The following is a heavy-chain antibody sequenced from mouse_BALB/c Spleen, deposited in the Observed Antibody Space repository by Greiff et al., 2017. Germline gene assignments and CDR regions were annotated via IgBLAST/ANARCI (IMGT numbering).Heavy chain of an antibody. CDR2: ISSGSSTI. J-gene: IGHJ4*01. V-gene: IGHV5-17*02. Sequence: DVKLVESGGGLVQPGGSRKLSCAASGFTFSSFGMHWVRQAPEKGLEWVAYISSGSSTIYYADTVKGRFTISRDNPKNTLFLQMTSLRSEDTAMYYCARSGYYGNHYYAMDYWGQGTSVTVSS. CDR1: GFTFSSFG. D-gene: IGHD2-1*01. CDR3: ARSGYYGNHYYAMDY.